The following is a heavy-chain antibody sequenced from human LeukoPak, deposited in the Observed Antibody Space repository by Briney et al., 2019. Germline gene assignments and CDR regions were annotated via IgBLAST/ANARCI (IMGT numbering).Heavy chain of an antibody. CDR2: INHSGTT. V-gene: IGHV4-34*01. Sequence: KSSETLSLTCAVYGGSFSDFYWSWIRQTPGKGLEGIGEINHSGTTNYNPSLKSRVIISVDTSKNQFSLKLSSVTAADTAVYYCARGDLVGDFWGQGTLVTVSS. D-gene: IGHD3-10*01. J-gene: IGHJ4*02. CDR1: GGSFSDFY. CDR3: ARGDLVGDF.